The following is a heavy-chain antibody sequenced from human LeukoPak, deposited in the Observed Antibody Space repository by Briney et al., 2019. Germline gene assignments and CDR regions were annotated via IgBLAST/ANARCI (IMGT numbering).Heavy chain of an antibody. D-gene: IGHD3-22*01. CDR2: ISAYNGNT. CDR1: GYTFTSYG. V-gene: IGHV1-18*01. Sequence: VASVKVSCKASGYTFTSYGISWVRQAPGQGLEWMGWISAYNGNTNYAQKLQGRVTMTTDTSTSTAYMELRSLRSDDTAVYYCARGPYTYYYDSLPDYWGQGTLVTVSS. J-gene: IGHJ4*02. CDR3: ARGPYTYYYDSLPDY.